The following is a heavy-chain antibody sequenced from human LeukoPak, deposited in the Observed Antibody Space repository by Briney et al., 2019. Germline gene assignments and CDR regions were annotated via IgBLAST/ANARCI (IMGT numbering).Heavy chain of an antibody. Sequence: GGSLRLSCAASGFTFSDYYMSWIRQAPGKGLEWVSYISSSGSTIYYADSVKGRFTISRDNSKNTQYLQMNSLRAEDTAVYYCAKAMGAGGAFDYWGQGTLVTVSS. J-gene: IGHJ4*02. CDR1: GFTFSDYY. CDR3: AKAMGAGGAFDY. D-gene: IGHD3-10*01. CDR2: ISSSGSTI. V-gene: IGHV3-11*04.